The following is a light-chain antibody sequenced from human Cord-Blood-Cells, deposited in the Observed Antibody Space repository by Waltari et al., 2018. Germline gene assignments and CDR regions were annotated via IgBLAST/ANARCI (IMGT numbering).Light chain of an antibody. CDR1: QSISSY. Sequence: MTQSPSSLSASVGDRVTITCQASQSISSYLNWYQQKPGKAPKLLIYAASSLQSGVPSRFSGSGSGTDFTLTISSLQPEDFATYYCQQSDSTPPYTFGQGSKLEI. CDR3: QQSDSTPPYT. V-gene: IGKV1-39*01. J-gene: IGKJ2*01. CDR2: AAS.